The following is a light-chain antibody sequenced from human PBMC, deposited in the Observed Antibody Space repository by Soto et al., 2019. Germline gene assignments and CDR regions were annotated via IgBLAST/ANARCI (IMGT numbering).Light chain of an antibody. V-gene: IGKV3-20*01. CDR2: GAS. Sequence: ETVLTQSPGTLSLSPGERATLSCRASQSVSNSYLAWYQQKPGQAPRLLIYGASTRATGIPDRFSGGGSGTDFTLTINGLEPEDFAVYYCKQYVRSPPSWTFGQGTKVEI. CDR1: QSVSNSY. J-gene: IGKJ1*01. CDR3: KQYVRSPPSWT.